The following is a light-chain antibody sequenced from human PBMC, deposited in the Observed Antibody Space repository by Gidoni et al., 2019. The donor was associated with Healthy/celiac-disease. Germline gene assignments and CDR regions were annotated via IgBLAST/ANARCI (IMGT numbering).Light chain of an antibody. CDR2: GAS. V-gene: IGKV3-15*01. J-gene: IGKJ1*01. CDR1: QSVSSN. Sequence: EIVMTQSQSTLSVSPGERATVSCRASQSVSSNLAWYQQKPGQAPRLLLYGASTRATGIPARFSGSGSGTEFTLTISSLQSEDFAVYYCQQYNNWPPWTFGQGTKVEIK. CDR3: QQYNNWPPWT.